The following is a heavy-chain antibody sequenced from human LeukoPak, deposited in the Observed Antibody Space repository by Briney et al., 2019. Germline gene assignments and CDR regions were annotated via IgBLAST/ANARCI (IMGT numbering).Heavy chain of an antibody. V-gene: IGHV3-30*02. CDR2: IRYDGSNK. D-gene: IGHD6-6*01. CDR3: AKCYIHLRYSSSPEAFDI. Sequence: PGGSLRLSCAASGFTFSSYGMHWVRQAPGKGLEWVAFIRYDGSNKYYADSVKGRFTISRDNSKNTLYLQINSLRAEDTAVYYCAKCYIHLRYSSSPEAFDIWGQGTMVTVSS. J-gene: IGHJ3*02. CDR1: GFTFSSYG.